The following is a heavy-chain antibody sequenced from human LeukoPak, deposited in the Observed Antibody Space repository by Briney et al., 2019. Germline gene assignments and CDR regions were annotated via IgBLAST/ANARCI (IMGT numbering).Heavy chain of an antibody. V-gene: IGHV3-11*04. CDR3: VREDSRGAFDI. J-gene: IGHJ3*02. CDR2: ISTSGSVA. Sequence: PGGSLRLSCGASGFTFSDSFMSWLRQPPGKGLEWLSYISTSGSVADYADSVKGRFTISRDNDKKLVYLEWQRLGAADTALYYCVREDSRGAFDIWGQGTMVIVSS. CDR1: GFTFSDSF. D-gene: IGHD2-15*01.